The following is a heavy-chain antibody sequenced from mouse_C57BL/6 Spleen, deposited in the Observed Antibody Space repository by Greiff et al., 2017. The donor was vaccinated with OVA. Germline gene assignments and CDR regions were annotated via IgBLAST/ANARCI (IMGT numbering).Heavy chain of an antibody. V-gene: IGHV1-82*01. CDR2: IYPGDGDT. Sequence: VKLQESGPELVKPGASVKISCKASGYAFSSSWMNWVKQRPGKGLEWIGRIYPGDGDTNYNGKFKGKATLTADKSSSTAYMQLSSLTSEDSAVYCCGRTTVVYWYFDVWGTGTTVTVSS. CDR1: GYAFSSSW. J-gene: IGHJ1*03. CDR3: GRTTVVYWYFDV. D-gene: IGHD1-1*01.